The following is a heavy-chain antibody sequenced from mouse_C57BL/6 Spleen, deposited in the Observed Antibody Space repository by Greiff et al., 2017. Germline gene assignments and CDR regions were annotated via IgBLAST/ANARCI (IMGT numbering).Heavy chain of an antibody. CDR3: ARFGGGYYLPFAY. CDR2: IDPSDSYT. D-gene: IGHD2-3*01. V-gene: IGHV1-69*01. CDR1: GYTFTSYW. Sequence: VQLQQPGAELVMPGASVKLSCKASGYTFTSYWMHWVKQRPGQGLEWIGEIDPSDSYTNYNQKFKGKSTLTVDKSSSTAYMQLSSLTSEDSAVYYCARFGGGYYLPFAYWGQGTLVTVSA. J-gene: IGHJ3*01.